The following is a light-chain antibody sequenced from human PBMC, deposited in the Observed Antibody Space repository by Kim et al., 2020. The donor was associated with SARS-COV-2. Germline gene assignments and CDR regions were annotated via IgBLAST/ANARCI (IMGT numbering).Light chain of an antibody. V-gene: IGKV3-20*01. Sequence: EIVLTQSPGTLSLLPGERATLSCRASQSVSSSYLAWYQQKPGQAPRLLIYGASSRATGIPDRFSGSGSGTDFTLTISRLEPEDFAVYYCQQYGSSRLTFGGGTKVDIK. CDR3: QQYGSSRLT. CDR2: GAS. CDR1: QSVSSSY. J-gene: IGKJ4*01.